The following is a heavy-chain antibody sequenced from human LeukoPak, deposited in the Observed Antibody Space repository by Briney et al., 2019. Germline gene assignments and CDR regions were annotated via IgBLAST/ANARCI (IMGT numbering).Heavy chain of an antibody. V-gene: IGHV3-30*04. CDR1: GLTFSNSA. CDR2: MSFDGSHE. CDR3: ARGGKCSDGKCYLIDC. Sequence: GGSLTLSCVASGLTFSNSAMHWVRQAPGKGLEWVAIMSFDGSHERYGDSVKGRFTLSRDNSKNTLYLQINSLRTEDTAVYYCARGGKCSDGKCYLIDCWGQGTLVTVSS. D-gene: IGHD2-15*01. J-gene: IGHJ4*02.